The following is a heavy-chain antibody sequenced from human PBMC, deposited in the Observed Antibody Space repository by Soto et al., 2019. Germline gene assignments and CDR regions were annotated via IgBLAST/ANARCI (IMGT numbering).Heavy chain of an antibody. D-gene: IGHD2-21*01. CDR1: GGSFSGYY. V-gene: IGHV4-34*01. J-gene: IGHJ4*02. Sequence: QVHLQQWGAGLLKPSETLSLTCAVYGGSFSGYYCSWIRQPPGKGLEWIGEINHSGSTNYNPSLKSRGTISVDRSKNQFSLKLSSVTAADTAVYYCARGESVATIFGGLVPFHYWGQGTLVTVSS. CDR3: ARGESVATIFGGLVPFHY. CDR2: INHSGST.